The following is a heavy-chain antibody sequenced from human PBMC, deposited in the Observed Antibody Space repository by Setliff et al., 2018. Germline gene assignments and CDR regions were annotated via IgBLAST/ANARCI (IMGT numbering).Heavy chain of an antibody. J-gene: IGHJ4*02. CDR1: GGTFSSYG. V-gene: IGHV1-69*05. D-gene: IGHD6-6*01. CDR2: TIPMFGTT. Sequence: SVKVSCKASGGTFSSYGISWVRQAPGQGLEWMGGTIPMFGTTNYARKFQGRVTIITDESTSTASMELTSLRAEDTAVYYCAKRGHYSSSDGLSFDFWGQGTQVTVSS. CDR3: AKRGHYSSSDGLSFDF.